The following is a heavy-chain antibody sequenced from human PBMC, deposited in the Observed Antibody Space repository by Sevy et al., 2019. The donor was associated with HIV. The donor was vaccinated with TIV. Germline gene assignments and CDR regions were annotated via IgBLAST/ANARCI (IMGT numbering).Heavy chain of an antibody. V-gene: IGHV7-4-1*02. J-gene: IGHJ3*02. CDR2: INTNTGNP. D-gene: IGHD7-27*01. CDR3: ARASHQTGTDAFDI. Sequence: ASLKVSCKASGYTFTSYAMNWVRQAPGQGLEWMGWINTNTGNPTYAQGFTGRFVFSLDTSVSTAYLQISSLKAEDTAVYYCARASHQTGTDAFDIWGQGTMVTVSS. CDR1: GYTFTSYA.